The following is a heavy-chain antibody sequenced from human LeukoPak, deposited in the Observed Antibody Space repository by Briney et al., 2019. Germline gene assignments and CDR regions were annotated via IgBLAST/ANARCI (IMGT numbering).Heavy chain of an antibody. Sequence: ASVKVSCKASGYTFTSYGISWVRQAPGQGLEWMGWISANNGNTNSAQKLQGRVTMTTDTSTSTAYMELRSLRSDDTAVYYCASAITGTPYYFDYWGQGTLVTVSS. CDR2: ISANNGNT. V-gene: IGHV1-18*01. CDR3: ASAITGTPYYFDY. CDR1: GYTFTSYG. D-gene: IGHD1-7*01. J-gene: IGHJ4*02.